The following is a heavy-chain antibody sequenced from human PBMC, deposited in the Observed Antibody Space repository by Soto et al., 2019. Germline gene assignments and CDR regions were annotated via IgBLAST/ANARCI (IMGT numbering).Heavy chain of an antibody. D-gene: IGHD3-22*01. V-gene: IGHV1-58*01. CDR1: GFTFTSSA. Sequence: SVKVSCKASGFTFTSSAVQWVRQARGQRLEWIGWIVVGSGNTNYAQKFQERVTITRDMSTSTAYLELSSLRSEDTAVYYCAALRDYYDSSGNGMDVWGQGTTVTVSS. CDR3: AALRDYYDSSGNGMDV. J-gene: IGHJ6*02. CDR2: IVVGSGNT.